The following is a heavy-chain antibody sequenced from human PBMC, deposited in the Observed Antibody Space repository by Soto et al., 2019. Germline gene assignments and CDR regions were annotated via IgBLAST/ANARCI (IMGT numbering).Heavy chain of an antibody. CDR1: GGTFSSYT. Sequence: VKVSCKASGGTFSSYTISWVRQAPGQGLEWMGRIIPILGIANYAQKFQGRVTITADKSTSTAYMELSSLRSEDTAVYYCARGSTYYDFWSGYYPTGNWFDPWGQGTLVTVSS. CDR3: ARGSTYYDFWSGYYPTGNWFDP. D-gene: IGHD3-3*01. CDR2: IIPILGIA. J-gene: IGHJ5*02. V-gene: IGHV1-69*02.